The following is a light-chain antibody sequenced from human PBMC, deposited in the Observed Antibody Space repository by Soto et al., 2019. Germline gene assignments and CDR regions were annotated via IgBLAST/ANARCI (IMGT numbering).Light chain of an antibody. CDR2: LGF. V-gene: IGKV2-28*01. CDR1: QRLLHSNGNSF. CDR3: MQALLTPYT. J-gene: IGKJ2*01. Sequence: EIVMTQSPPSLTVTPGEPASISCRSSQRLLHSNGNSFLDWYLQRPGQSPQLLLYLGFNRASGVPDRVSGSVAGTDFTLKISRVEAEDVGVYYCMQALLTPYTFGQGTKLEIK.